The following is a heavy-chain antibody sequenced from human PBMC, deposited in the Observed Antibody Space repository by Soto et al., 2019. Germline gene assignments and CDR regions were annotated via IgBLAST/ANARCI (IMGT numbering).Heavy chain of an antibody. V-gene: IGHV4-34*01. Sequence: QVQLQQWGAGLLKPSETLSLTCAVYGGSFSGYYWSWIRQPPGKGLEWIGEINHSGSTNYNPSLKRRGTISVDTSKNQFSLKLSSVTAADAAVYYCARVGYCSGGSCLDYWGQGTLVTVSS. CDR2: INHSGST. CDR1: GGSFSGYY. J-gene: IGHJ4*02. CDR3: ARVGYCSGGSCLDY. D-gene: IGHD2-15*01.